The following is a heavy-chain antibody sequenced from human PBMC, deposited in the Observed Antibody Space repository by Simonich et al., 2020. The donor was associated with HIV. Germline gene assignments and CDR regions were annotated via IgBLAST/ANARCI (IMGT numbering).Heavy chain of an antibody. V-gene: IGHV1-69*13. Sequence: QVQLVQSGAEVKKPGSSVKVSCKASGGTFSSFAISWVRQAHGLGLEWVGRIIPIFGTANYAQMFQGRVTITADESTSTAYMELSSLRSEDTGIYYCARKGGGRGVYYFDYWGQGTLVTVSS. D-gene: IGHD3-10*01. CDR3: ARKGGGRGVYYFDY. CDR2: IIPIFGTA. J-gene: IGHJ4*02. CDR1: GGTFSSFA.